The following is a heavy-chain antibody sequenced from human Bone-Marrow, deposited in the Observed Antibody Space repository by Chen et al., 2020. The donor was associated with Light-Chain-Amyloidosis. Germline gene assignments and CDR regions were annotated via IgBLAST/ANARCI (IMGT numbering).Heavy chain of an antibody. J-gene: IGHJ4*02. Sequence: QVQLVESGGGVVQPGRSLRLSCAASGVTFSSYGMHWVRQAPGKGLEWVAVIWYDGSNKYYADSVKGRFTISRDNSKNTLYLQMNSLRAEDTAVYYCARDTTGYSYGFDYWGQGTLVTVSS. D-gene: IGHD5-18*01. CDR2: IWYDGSNK. CDR1: GVTFSSYG. CDR3: ARDTTGYSYGFDY. V-gene: IGHV3-33*01.